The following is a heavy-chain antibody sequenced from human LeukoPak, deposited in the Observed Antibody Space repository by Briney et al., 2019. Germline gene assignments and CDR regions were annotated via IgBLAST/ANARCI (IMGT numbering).Heavy chain of an antibody. CDR3: ARVAYSSSWYNPYYYYYMDV. V-gene: IGHV4-59*01. CDR1: GGSISSYY. Sequence: SETLSLTCPVSGGSISSYYWSWIRQPPGKGLEWIGYIYYSGSTNYNPSLKSRVTISVDTSKNQFSLKLSSVTAADTAVYYCARVAYSSSWYNPYYYYYMDVWGKGTTVTISS. J-gene: IGHJ6*03. CDR2: IYYSGST. D-gene: IGHD6-13*01.